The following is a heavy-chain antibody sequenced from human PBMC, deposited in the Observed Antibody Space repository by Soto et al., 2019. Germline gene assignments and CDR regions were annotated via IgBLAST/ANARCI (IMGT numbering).Heavy chain of an antibody. D-gene: IGHD6-13*01. J-gene: IGHJ4*02. V-gene: IGHV4-31*03. Sequence: SETLSLTCIVSGGSITSGNYYWSWIRQHPGKGLEWIGYFYYSGNTYYNPSLKSRVTLSIETSKKQFSLKLSSVTAADTAVYYCARGIGTATGYFDYWGQGTLVTVYS. CDR3: ARGIGTATGYFDY. CDR1: GGSITSGNYY. CDR2: FYYSGNT.